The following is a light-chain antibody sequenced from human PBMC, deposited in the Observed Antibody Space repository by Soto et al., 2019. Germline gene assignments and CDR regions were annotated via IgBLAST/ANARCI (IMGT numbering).Light chain of an antibody. Sequence: SYELTQPPSVSVSPGQTARITCSGDALPKQYAYWYQQKPGQAPVLLIYKDSERPSGIPERFSGSSSGTTVTLTISGVQAEDEADYDCQSSDSSGTDVVFGGGTKLTVL. J-gene: IGLJ2*01. CDR3: QSSDSSGTDVV. CDR1: ALPKQY. CDR2: KDS. V-gene: IGLV3-25*03.